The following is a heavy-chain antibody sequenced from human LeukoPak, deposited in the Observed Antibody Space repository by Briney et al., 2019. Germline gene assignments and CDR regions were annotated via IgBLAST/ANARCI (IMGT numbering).Heavy chain of an antibody. V-gene: IGHV1-69*13. D-gene: IGHD3-9*01. J-gene: IGHJ4*02. Sequence: SVKVSCKASGGTFISYAISWVRQAPGQGLEWMGGIIPIFGTANYAQKFQGRVTITADESTSTAYMELSSLRSEDTAVYYCASPAPDILTGYYSYWGQGTLVTVSS. CDR2: IIPIFGTA. CDR1: GGTFISYA. CDR3: ASPAPDILTGYYSY.